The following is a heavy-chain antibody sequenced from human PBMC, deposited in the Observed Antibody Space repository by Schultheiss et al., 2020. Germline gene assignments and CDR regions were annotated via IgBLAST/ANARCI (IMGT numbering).Heavy chain of an antibody. CDR2: IYTSGST. CDR1: GGSISSGYY. V-gene: IGHV4-61*02. D-gene: IGHD3-10*01. Sequence: SETLSLTCIVSGGSISSGYYWGWIRQPAGKGLEWIGRIYTSGSTNYNPSLKSRVTISVDTSKNQFSLKLSSVIAADTAVYYCASIIRGVIIGRNWFDPWGQGTLVNVSS. CDR3: ASIIRGVIIGRNWFDP. J-gene: IGHJ5*02.